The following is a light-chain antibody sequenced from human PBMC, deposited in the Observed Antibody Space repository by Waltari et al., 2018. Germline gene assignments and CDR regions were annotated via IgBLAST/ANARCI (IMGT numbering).Light chain of an antibody. Sequence: ETVMTPSPATLSVSPGERVTLTCRASQDVTNRLAWFQQKPGQAPRLLMFDATTRATDFPGRFSGSGSGTEFTLTISSLQSEDFAVFYCQQYNNWPRTFGQGTKLEI. J-gene: IGKJ2*01. V-gene: IGKV3-15*01. CDR1: QDVTNR. CDR3: QQYNNWPRT. CDR2: DAT.